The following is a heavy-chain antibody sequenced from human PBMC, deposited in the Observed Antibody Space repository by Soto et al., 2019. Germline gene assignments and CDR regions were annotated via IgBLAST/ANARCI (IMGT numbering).Heavy chain of an antibody. CDR1: GFTFSSYA. V-gene: IGHV3-23*01. CDR2: ISGSGGST. D-gene: IGHD6-13*01. J-gene: IGHJ4*02. CDR3: AKIDGYSSSWYGGNLGY. Sequence: PGGSLRLSCAASGFTFSSYAMSWVRQAPGKGLEWVSAISGSGGSTYYADSVKGRFTISRDNSKNTLYLQMNSLRAEDTAVYYCAKIDGYSSSWYGGNLGYWGQGTLVTVSS.